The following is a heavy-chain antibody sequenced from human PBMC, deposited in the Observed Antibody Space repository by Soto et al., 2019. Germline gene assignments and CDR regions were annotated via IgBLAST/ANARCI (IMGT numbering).Heavy chain of an antibody. J-gene: IGHJ6*02. CDR2: IIPIFGTA. D-gene: IGHD2-15*01. V-gene: IGHV1-69*06. CDR3: ARTYCSGGSCYSGYYYYGMDV. Sequence: SLKVSCKASGGTFSSYAISWVRQAPGQGLEWMGGIIPIFGTANYAQKFQGRVTITADKSTSTAYMELSSLRSEDTAVYYCARTYCSGGSCYSGYYYYGMDVWGQGTTVTVSS. CDR1: GGTFSSYA.